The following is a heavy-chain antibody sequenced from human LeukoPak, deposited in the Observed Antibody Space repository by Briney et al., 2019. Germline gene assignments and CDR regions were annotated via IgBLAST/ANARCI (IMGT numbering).Heavy chain of an antibody. CDR3: ARDLWGAGDC. J-gene: IGHJ4*02. Sequence: PGGSLRLSCAASGFTFSSYAMSWVRQAPGKGLVWVSRINRDGSSTIYADSVKGRFTISRDNAKNTLYLQMNSLTAEDTAVYYCARDLWGAGDCWGQGTLVTVSS. D-gene: IGHD1-26*01. V-gene: IGHV3-74*01. CDR1: GFTFSSYA. CDR2: INRDGSST.